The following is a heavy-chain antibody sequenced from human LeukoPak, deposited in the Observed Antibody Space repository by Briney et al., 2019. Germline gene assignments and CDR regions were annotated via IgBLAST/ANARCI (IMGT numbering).Heavy chain of an antibody. D-gene: IGHD6-19*01. CDR3: ACGPIAVAGTPYFDY. CDR2: IYYSGST. Sequence: SETLSLTCTVSGGSISSYYWSWIRQPPGKGLEWIGYIYYSGSTNYNPSLKSRVTISVDTSKNQFSLKLSSVTAADTAVYYCACGPIAVAGTPYFDYWGQGTLVTVSS. CDR1: GGSISSYY. J-gene: IGHJ4*02. V-gene: IGHV4-59*01.